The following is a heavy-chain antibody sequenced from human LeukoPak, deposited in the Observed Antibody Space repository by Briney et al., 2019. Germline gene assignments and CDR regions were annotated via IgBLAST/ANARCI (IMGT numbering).Heavy chain of an antibody. D-gene: IGHD3-3*01. CDR1: GGSFSTYY. CDR2: IYTSGTT. Sequence: PSETLSLTCTVSGGSFSTYYWSWIRQPAGKGLEWIGHIYTSGTTNYNPSLKSRVTMSLDTSKNQFSLKLSSVTAADTAIYYCARSGSGYYPFYYYMDVWGKGTTVTVSS. CDR3: ARSGSGYYPFYYYMDV. J-gene: IGHJ6*03. V-gene: IGHV4-4*07.